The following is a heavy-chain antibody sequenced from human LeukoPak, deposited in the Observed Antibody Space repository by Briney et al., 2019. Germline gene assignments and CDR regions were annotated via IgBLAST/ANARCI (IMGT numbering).Heavy chain of an antibody. CDR3: ARLASCSSSCYFDY. CDR1: GGSISSSNNF. J-gene: IGHJ4*02. CDR2: INYNGRT. V-gene: IGHV4-39*01. D-gene: IGHD2-21*01. Sequence: SETLSLTCNVLGGSISSSNNFWGWTRQSPEKGLEWIGSINYNGRTYYQSSLKSRAIISIDTSKNQFSLKLGSVTAADTALYYCARLASCSSSCYFDYWGQGSLVTVSS.